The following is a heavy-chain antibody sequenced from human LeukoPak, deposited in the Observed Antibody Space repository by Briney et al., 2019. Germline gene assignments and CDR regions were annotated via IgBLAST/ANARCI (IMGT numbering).Heavy chain of an antibody. CDR3: ARDMAEAAATYYYYYGMDV. V-gene: IGHV1-2*04. CDR1: GYTFTGYY. D-gene: IGHD2-15*01. J-gene: IGHJ6*02. Sequence: ASVKVSCKASGYTFTGYYMHWVRQAPGQGLEWMGWINPNSGGTNYAQKFQGWVTMTRDTSISTAYMELSRLRSDDTAVYYCARDMAEAAATYYYYYGMDVWGQGTTVTVSS. CDR2: INPNSGGT.